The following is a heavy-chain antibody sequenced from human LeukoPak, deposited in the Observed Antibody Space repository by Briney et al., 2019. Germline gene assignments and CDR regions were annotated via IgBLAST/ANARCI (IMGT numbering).Heavy chain of an antibody. CDR3: AKDLEGIVATRGYFDY. CDR2: ISGSGGST. CDR1: GFTFSSYA. D-gene: IGHD5-12*01. V-gene: IGHV3-23*01. Sequence: GGSLRLSCAVSGFTFSSYAMSWVRQAPGKGLEWVSDISGSGGSTYYADSVKGRFTISRDNSKNTLFLQLYGLRAEDTAVYYCAKDLEGIVATRGYFDYWGQGTLVTVSS. J-gene: IGHJ4*02.